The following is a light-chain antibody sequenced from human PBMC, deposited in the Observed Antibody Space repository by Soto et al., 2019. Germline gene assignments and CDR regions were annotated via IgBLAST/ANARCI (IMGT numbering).Light chain of an antibody. CDR1: DSNIGSNS. Sequence: QSVLTQPPSASGTAGQVVTISCYGGDSNIGSNSVYWYQHLPMMAPNLLIYYTNQRPSGVPGRFSGSRSGMSASLAIVGLRSEDEAVYYCAAWAASLSACVFGNGTKVTVL. CDR3: AAWAASLSACV. V-gene: IGLV1-47*02. CDR2: YTN. J-gene: IGLJ1*01.